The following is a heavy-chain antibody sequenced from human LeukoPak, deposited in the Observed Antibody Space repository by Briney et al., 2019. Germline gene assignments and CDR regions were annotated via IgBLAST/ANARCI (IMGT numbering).Heavy chain of an antibody. V-gene: IGHV3-21*05. D-gene: IGHD3-22*01. J-gene: IGHJ4*02. CDR3: ARDRVGSGYYFDS. Sequence: PGGSLRLSCAASGFTFSTYSMNWVRQAPGKGLEWVSYISGSDTYIYYADSVKGRFTISRDNAKNSLYLQMNSLRAEDTAVYYCARDRVGSGYYFDSWGQGTLVTVSS. CDR1: GFTFSTYS. CDR2: ISGSDTYI.